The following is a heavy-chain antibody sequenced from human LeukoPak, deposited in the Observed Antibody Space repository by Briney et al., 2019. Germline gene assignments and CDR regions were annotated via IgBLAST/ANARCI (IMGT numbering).Heavy chain of an antibody. D-gene: IGHD6-19*01. Sequence: SETLSLTCTVSGGSISSSSSYWSWIRQPAGKGLEWIGRIYTSGSTNYNPSLKSRVTISVDTSKTLFSLKLTSVTAADTAVYYCAGRIAVAGFDYWGQGTLVTVSS. V-gene: IGHV4-61*02. CDR2: IYTSGST. CDR1: GGSISSSSSY. J-gene: IGHJ4*02. CDR3: AGRIAVAGFDY.